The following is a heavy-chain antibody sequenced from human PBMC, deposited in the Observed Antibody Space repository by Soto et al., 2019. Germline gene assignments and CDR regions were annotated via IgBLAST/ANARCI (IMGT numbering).Heavy chain of an antibody. V-gene: IGHV3-30*18. J-gene: IGHJ6*02. CDR1: GFTFSSYG. CDR3: AKGRGGVGNIYCSYGMDV. D-gene: IGHD2-2*02. Sequence: QVQLVESGGGVVQPGRSLRLSCAASGFTFSSYGVHWVRQAPGKGLEWVAVISYDGSNKYYADSVKGRFTISRDNSKNTRYLQMNSRRTEDTAVYYCAKGRGGVGNIYCSYGMDVWGQGTTVPGSS. CDR2: ISYDGSNK.